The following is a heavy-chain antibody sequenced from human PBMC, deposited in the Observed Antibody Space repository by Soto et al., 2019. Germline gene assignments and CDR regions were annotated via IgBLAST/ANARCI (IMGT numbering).Heavy chain of an antibody. CDR2: ISYDGSNK. D-gene: IGHD6-6*01. Sequence: QVQLVESGGGVVQPGRSLRLSCAASGFTFSSYAMHWVRQAPGKGLERVAVISYDGSNKYYADSVKGRFTISRDNSKNTLYLQMNSLRAEDTAVYYCASGSSSPSDYWGQGTLVTVSS. CDR3: ASGSSSPSDY. V-gene: IGHV3-30-3*01. J-gene: IGHJ4*02. CDR1: GFTFSSYA.